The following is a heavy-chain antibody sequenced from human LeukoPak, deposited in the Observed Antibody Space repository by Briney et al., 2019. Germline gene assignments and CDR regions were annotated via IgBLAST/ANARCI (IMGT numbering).Heavy chain of an antibody. D-gene: IGHD2-15*01. Sequence: ASVKVSCKASGYTFTGYYMHWVRQAPGQGLEWMGWINPNSGGTNYAQKFQGRVTMTRDASISTAYMELSRLRSDDTAVYYCAKVPDLYCGGGSCYLDYWGQGTLVTVSS. CDR2: INPNSGGT. J-gene: IGHJ4*02. CDR3: AKVPDLYCGGGSCYLDY. V-gene: IGHV1-2*02. CDR1: GYTFTGYY.